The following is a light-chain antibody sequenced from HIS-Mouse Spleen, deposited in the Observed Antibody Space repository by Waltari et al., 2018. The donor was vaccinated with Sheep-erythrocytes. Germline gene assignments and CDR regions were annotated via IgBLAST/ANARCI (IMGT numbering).Light chain of an antibody. J-gene: IGLJ3*02. CDR2: EDS. CDR1: ALPKKY. V-gene: IGLV3-10*01. CDR3: YSTDSSGNHWV. Sequence: SYELPQPPSVSVSPGQTARTTCSGAALPKKYAYWYQQKSGQAPVLVIYEDSKPPSGIPERISGSSSGTMATLTISGAQVEDEADYYCYSTDSSGNHWVFGGGTKLTVL.